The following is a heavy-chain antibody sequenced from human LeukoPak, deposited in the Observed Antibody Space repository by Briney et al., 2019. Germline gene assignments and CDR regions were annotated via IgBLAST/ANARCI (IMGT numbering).Heavy chain of an antibody. D-gene: IGHD6-25*01. Sequence: ASVKVSCKASGYTFTGYYMHWVRQAPGQRLEWMGWINPNSGGTNYAQKFQGRVTMTRDTSNSTAYMELSRLRSDDTAVYYCARVRVSVRAAVLDYWGQGTLVTVSS. CDR2: INPNSGGT. V-gene: IGHV1-2*02. CDR1: GYTFTGYY. CDR3: ARVRVSVRAAVLDY. J-gene: IGHJ4*02.